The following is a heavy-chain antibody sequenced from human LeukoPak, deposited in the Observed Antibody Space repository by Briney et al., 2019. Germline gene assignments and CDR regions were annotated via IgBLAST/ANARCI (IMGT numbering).Heavy chain of an antibody. D-gene: IGHD6-19*01. CDR2: IIPIFGTA. V-gene: IGHV1-69*05. CDR1: GGTFSNYA. CDR3: AREGIAVAGALGYFDY. Sequence: ASVKVSCKASGGTFSNYAISWVRQAPGQGLEWMGGIIPIFGTANYAQKFQGRVTMTRDTSTSTVYMELSSLRSEDTAVYYCAREGIAVAGALGYFDYWGQGTLVTVSS. J-gene: IGHJ4*02.